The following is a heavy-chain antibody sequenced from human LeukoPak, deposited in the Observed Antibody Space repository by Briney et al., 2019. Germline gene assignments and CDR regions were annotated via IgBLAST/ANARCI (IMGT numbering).Heavy chain of an antibody. CDR2: IIGGGGST. J-gene: IGHJ4*02. Sequence: GGSLRLSCAASGFTFSSYEMNWVRQAPGKGLGWVSTIIGGGGSTYYADSVKGRFTISRDNSKNTLYLQMNSLRAEDTAVYYCAKDLASYGSGPTYFDYWGQGTLVTVSS. CDR1: GFTFSSYE. V-gene: IGHV3-23*01. D-gene: IGHD3-10*01. CDR3: AKDLASYGSGPTYFDY.